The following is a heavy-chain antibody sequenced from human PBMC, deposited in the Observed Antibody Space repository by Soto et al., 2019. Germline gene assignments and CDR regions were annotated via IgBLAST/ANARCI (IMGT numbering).Heavy chain of an antibody. CDR2: INQNGSER. J-gene: IGHJ4*02. V-gene: IGHV3-7*05. Sequence: EVELVESGGGLVQPGGSLRLSCAATGFMFSSYWMTWVRQAPGRGLEWVANINQNGSERYDVDSVEGRFTISRDNAKNSVFLQMENLRVEDTAMYYCATDILDFWGQGTLVTVSS. D-gene: IGHD3-9*01. CDR1: GFMFSSYW. CDR3: ATDILDF.